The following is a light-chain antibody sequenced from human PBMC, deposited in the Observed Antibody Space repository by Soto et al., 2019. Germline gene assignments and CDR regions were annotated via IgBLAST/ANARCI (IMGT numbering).Light chain of an antibody. CDR3: SSYTSSSTFYV. CDR1: SSDVGGYNY. V-gene: IGLV2-14*01. Sequence: QSALTQPASVSGSPGQSITISCTGTSSDVGGYNYVSWYQQHPGKAHKLMIYEVSNRPSGVSNRFSGSKSGNTASLTISGLQAEDEADYYCSSYTSSSTFYVFGTGTKVTV. J-gene: IGLJ1*01. CDR2: EVS.